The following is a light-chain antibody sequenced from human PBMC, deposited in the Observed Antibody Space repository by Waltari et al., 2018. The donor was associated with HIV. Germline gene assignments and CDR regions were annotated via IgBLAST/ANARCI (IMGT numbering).Light chain of an antibody. Sequence: MGLTQSPGTLSLSPGDRAILSCRASQSVSANFLGWYQQRPGQAPRLLVHGASRRATGTPARFSCGGSGTDFTLIISRLQPEDFAVYYCQQCATSPWTFGQGTTV. CDR3: QQCATSPWT. J-gene: IGKJ1*01. V-gene: IGKV3-20*01. CDR1: QSVSANF. CDR2: GAS.